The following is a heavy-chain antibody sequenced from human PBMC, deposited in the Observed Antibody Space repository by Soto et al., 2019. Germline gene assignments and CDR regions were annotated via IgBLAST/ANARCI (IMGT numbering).Heavy chain of an antibody. D-gene: IGHD6-19*01. Sequence: QITLKESGPTLVKPTQPLTLTCTFSGFSLSTSGVGVGWIRQPPGKALEWLALIYWNDDKRYSPSLKSRLTITQDTSKNQVVLTMTNMDPVDTATYYCAHRLDSSGWPRFDYWGQGTLVTVSS. CDR1: GFSLSTSGVG. CDR3: AHRLDSSGWPRFDY. J-gene: IGHJ4*02. CDR2: IYWNDDK. V-gene: IGHV2-5*01.